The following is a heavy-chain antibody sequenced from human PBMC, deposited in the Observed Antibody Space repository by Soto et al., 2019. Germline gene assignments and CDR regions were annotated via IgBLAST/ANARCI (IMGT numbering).Heavy chain of an antibody. J-gene: IGHJ4*02. Sequence: EVQLLESGGGLVQPGGSLRLSCAASGFTYNTYITYAMSWVRQAPGKGLEWVSGISGSGADTYYADSVKGRFIISRDNSKNTLYLQMNSLRAEDTALYYCSLSGGYGHWGQGTLVTVSS. CDR2: ISGSGADT. V-gene: IGHV3-23*01. CDR3: SLSGGYGH. D-gene: IGHD5-12*01. CDR1: GFTYNTYITYA.